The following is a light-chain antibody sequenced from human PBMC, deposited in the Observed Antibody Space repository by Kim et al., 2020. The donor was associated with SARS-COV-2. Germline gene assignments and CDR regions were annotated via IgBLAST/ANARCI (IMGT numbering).Light chain of an antibody. CDR3: QSYDTRVSGSV. V-gene: IGLV1-40*01. CDR2: RDV. J-gene: IGLJ3*02. Sequence: QPVLAQPSSVSGAPGQKVSISCTGSSSNIGAGYDVHWYKQLPGTAPKVFIYRDVKRPSGVPDRFSGSRSGPSASLVISGLQADDEGDYYCQSYDTRVSGSVFGGGTQLTVL. CDR1: SSNIGAGYD.